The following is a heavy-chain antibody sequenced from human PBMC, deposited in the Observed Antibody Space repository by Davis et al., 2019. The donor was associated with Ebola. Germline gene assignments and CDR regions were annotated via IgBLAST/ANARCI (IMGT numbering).Heavy chain of an antibody. CDR1: GYTFTGYY. V-gene: IGHV1-2*04. CDR3: ARLGSAGAARGPYDY. D-gene: IGHD3-10*02. Sequence: ASVKVSCKASGYTFTGYYMHWVRQAPGQGLEWMGWINPNSGGTNYAQKFQGWVTMTRDTSISTAYMELSRLRSDDTAVYYCARLGSAGAARGPYDYWGQGTLVTVSS. CDR2: INPNSGGT. J-gene: IGHJ4*02.